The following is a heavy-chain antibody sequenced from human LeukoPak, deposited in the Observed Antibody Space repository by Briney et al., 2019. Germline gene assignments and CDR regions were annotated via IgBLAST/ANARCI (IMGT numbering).Heavy chain of an antibody. D-gene: IGHD4-17*01. Sequence: SETLSLTCTVSGGSISSGGFYWSWLRQLPGKGLEWIGYTDYSGSAYYNPSLTSRVTISVDTSKNQFSLNVNSVTAADTAVYYCARGGSRSGDVWCFDLWGRGTLVTVSS. CDR3: ARGGSRSGDVWCFDL. CDR2: TDYSGSA. V-gene: IGHV4-31*03. J-gene: IGHJ2*01. CDR1: GGSISSGGFY.